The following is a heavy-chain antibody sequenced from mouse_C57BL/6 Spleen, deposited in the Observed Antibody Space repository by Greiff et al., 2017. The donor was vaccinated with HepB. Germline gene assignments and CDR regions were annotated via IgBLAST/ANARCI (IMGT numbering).Heavy chain of an antibody. CDR1: GYTFTSYW. CDR2: IYPSDSET. Sequence: QVQLQQPGAELVWPGSSVKLSCKASGYTFTSYWMDWVKQRPGQGLEWIGNIYPSDSETHYNQKFKDKATLTVDKSSSTAYMQLSSLTSEDSAVYYCARRGSSGYLYYFDYWGQGTTLTVSS. J-gene: IGHJ2*01. V-gene: IGHV1-61*01. CDR3: ARRGSSGYLYYFDY. D-gene: IGHD3-2*02.